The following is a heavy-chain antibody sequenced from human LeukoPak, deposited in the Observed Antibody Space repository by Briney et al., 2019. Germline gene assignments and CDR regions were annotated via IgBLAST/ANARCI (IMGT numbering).Heavy chain of an antibody. V-gene: IGHV4-34*01. CDR1: GTSFSSYY. CDR2: VNHSGYT. D-gene: IGHD4-17*01. CDR3: ARMTTGHDF. Sequence: PSETLSLTCAVSGTSFSSYYWSWIRQPPGEGPEWIGEVNHSGYTNDNPSLKSRVTISVDTSKNQFSLRLRSVTAADTAVYFCARMTTGHDFWGQGTLVTVSS. J-gene: IGHJ4*02.